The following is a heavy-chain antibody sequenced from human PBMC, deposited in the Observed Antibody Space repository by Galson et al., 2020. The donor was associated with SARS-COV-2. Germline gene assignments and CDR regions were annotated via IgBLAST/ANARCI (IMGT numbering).Heavy chain of an antibody. CDR3: ARARGGNYYYGMDV. CDR2: ISYDGSNK. J-gene: IGHJ6*02. V-gene: IGHV3-30*04. D-gene: IGHD3-16*01. Sequence: GGSLRLSCAASGFTFSSYAMHWVRKAPGKGLEWMEVISYDGSNKYYADSVKGRFTISRDNAKNTLYLQMNSLRAEDTAVYYWARARGGNYYYGMDVWGQGTTVTVSS. CDR1: GFTFSSYA.